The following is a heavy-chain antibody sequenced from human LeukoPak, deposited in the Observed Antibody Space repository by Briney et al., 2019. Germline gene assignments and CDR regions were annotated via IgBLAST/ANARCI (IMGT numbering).Heavy chain of an antibody. D-gene: IGHD3-9*01. CDR3: ARDKALRYFDSGAFDI. J-gene: IGHJ3*02. Sequence: GGSLRLSCAASGFTFSSYWMSWVRQAPGKGLEWVSGISWNSGSIGYADSVKGRFTISRDNAKNSLYLQMNSLRAEDTALYYCARDKALRYFDSGAFDIWGQGTMVTVSS. V-gene: IGHV3-9*01. CDR2: ISWNSGSI. CDR1: GFTFSSYW.